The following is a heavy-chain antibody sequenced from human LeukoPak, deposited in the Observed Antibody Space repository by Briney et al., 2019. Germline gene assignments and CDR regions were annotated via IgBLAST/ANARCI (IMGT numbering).Heavy chain of an antibody. J-gene: IGHJ4*02. Sequence: GGSLRLSCAASGFTFSDYSMNWVRQAPGKGLEWLSYISSRSGTIYYTDSVKGRFTISRDNAKNSLYLQMNSLRAEDTAVYYCARARPFTMVRGVDFDYWGQGTLVTVSS. D-gene: IGHD3-10*01. CDR2: ISSRSGTI. CDR3: ARARPFTMVRGVDFDY. CDR1: GFTFSDYS. V-gene: IGHV3-48*04.